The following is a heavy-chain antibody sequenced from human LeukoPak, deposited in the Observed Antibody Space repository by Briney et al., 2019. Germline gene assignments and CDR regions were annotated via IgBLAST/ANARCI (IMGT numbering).Heavy chain of an antibody. V-gene: IGHV4-61*01. CDR3: ARVKIDYDFWSGYPYFDY. J-gene: IGHJ4*02. D-gene: IGHD3-3*01. CDR1: GGSFSSGSYY. CDR2: IYYSGST. Sequence: SETLSLTCTVSGGSFSSGSYYWSWIRQPPGKGLEWIGYIYYSGSTNYNPSLKSRVTISVDTSKNQFSLKLSSVTAADTAVYYCARVKIDYDFWSGYPYFDYWGQGTLVTVSS.